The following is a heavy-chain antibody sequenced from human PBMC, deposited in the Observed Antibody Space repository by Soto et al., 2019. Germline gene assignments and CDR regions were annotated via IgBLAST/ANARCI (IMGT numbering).Heavy chain of an antibody. CDR1: GYTFTNLG. Sequence: ASVKVSCEASGYTFTNLGISWVRQAPGQGLEWMGWISAYNGKTNYAQKLQGRVTMTTDTSTTTAYMELRSLRSDDTAVYYCARRQDYGIDVWGQGTTVTVPS. J-gene: IGHJ6*02. CDR3: ARRQDYGIDV. CDR2: ISAYNGKT. V-gene: IGHV1-18*01.